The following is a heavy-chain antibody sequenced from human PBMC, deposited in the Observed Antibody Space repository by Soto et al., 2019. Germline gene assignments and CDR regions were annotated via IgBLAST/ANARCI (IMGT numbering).Heavy chain of an antibody. CDR2: ISGRGGTT. Sequence: QTGGSLRLSCAASGFTFSSYAMSWVRQAPGKGLEWVSGISGRGGTTYYADSVKGRFTMSRDNSKNTLYLQMNSLRAEDTAVYYCAKDVGYDSRGCPSQYEYWGQGTLVTVSS. CDR1: GFTFSSYA. J-gene: IGHJ4*02. CDR3: AKDVGYDSRGCPSQYEY. D-gene: IGHD3-22*01. V-gene: IGHV3-23*01.